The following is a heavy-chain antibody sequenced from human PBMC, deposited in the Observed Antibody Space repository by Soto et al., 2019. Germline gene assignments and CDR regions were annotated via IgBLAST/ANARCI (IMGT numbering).Heavy chain of an antibody. D-gene: IGHD3-22*01. CDR3: ARGYYDSNGKSNPFDI. CDR1: GASISSSY. CDR2: VYYSGST. Sequence: SYTLSLTCTVSGASISSSYWSWIRQSPGKGLEWIGYVYYSGSTNYNPSLKSRVTISVDTSKNQFSLKMSSVTAADTAVYYCARGYYDSNGKSNPFDIWGKGQIVT. J-gene: IGHJ3*02. V-gene: IGHV4-59*01.